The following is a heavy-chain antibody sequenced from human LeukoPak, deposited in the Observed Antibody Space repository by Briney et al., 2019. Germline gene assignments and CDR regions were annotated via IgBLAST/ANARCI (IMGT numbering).Heavy chain of an antibody. J-gene: IGHJ4*02. D-gene: IGHD6-13*01. CDR2: INHSGST. CDR3: ARGEVVVAAAGTAFDY. CDR1: GGPFSGYY. Sequence: SETLSLTCAVYGGPFSGYYWSWIRQPPGKGLEWIGEINHSGSTNYNPSLKSRVTISVDTSKNQFSLKLSSVTAADTAVYYCARGEVVVAAAGTAFDYWGQGTLVTVSS. V-gene: IGHV4-34*01.